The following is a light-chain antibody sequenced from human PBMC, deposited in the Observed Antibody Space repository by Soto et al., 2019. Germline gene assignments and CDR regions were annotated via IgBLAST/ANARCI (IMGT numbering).Light chain of an antibody. CDR1: SSDIGGYNY. CDR3: SSYTSSRTLA. J-gene: IGLJ1*01. CDR2: EVS. Sequence: QSALTQPASVSGSPGQSITISCIGTSSDIGGYNYVSWYQQHPGKAPKLMIYEVSNRPSGVSNRFSGSKSGNPASLTISGLQAEDEADYYCSSYTSSRTLAFGTGTKLTVL. V-gene: IGLV2-14*01.